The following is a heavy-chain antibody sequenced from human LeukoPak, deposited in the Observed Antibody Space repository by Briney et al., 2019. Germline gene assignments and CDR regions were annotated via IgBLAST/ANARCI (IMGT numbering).Heavy chain of an antibody. CDR2: IWYDGTNK. Sequence: PGRSLRLSCAASGFTFSSYGMHWVRQAPGKGLEWVAVIWYDGTNKCYADSVKGRFTISRDNSKNTLYLQMNSLRAEDTAVYYCARIGGDRHPIEYWGQGTLVTVS. J-gene: IGHJ4*02. CDR3: ARIGGDRHPIEY. V-gene: IGHV3-33*01. CDR1: GFTFSSYG. D-gene: IGHD2-21*02.